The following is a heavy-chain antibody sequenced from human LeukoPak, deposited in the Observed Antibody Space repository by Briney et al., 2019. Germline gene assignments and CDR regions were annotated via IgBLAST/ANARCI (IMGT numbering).Heavy chain of an antibody. J-gene: IGHJ5*02. Sequence: PGGSLRLSCAASGFTFSNFAIHWVRQAPGKGLEFVSGIRSTGDSTYYANSAKGRFTISRDNSKNTLYLQMVSLRAEDTAVYYCARPLMYYYGSETYFWFDPWGQGTLVTVSS. CDR3: ARPLMYYYGSETYFWFDP. CDR2: IRSTGDST. V-gene: IGHV3-64*01. D-gene: IGHD3-10*01. CDR1: GFTFSNFA.